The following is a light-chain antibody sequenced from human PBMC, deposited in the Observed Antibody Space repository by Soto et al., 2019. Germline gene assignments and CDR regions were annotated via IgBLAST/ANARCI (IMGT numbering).Light chain of an antibody. CDR2: GAS. Sequence: EIVMTQSPATLSVSPGERATLSCRASQSVSSNSAWYQQKPGQTPRLLIYGASTRATGIPARFSGSGSGTEFTLTISILQSEDFAVYYCHQYNDWPPGTFGGGTKVEIK. CDR3: HQYNDWPPGT. V-gene: IGKV3-15*01. CDR1: QSVSSN. J-gene: IGKJ4*01.